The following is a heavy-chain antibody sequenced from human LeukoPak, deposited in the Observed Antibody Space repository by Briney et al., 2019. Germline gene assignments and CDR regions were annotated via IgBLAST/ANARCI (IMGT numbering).Heavy chain of an antibody. J-gene: IGHJ3*02. CDR3: AACRQIPLYAFDI. Sequence: GGSLRLSCAASGFTFSSYSMNWVRQAPGKGLEWVSSISSSSSYIYYADSVKGRFTISRDNAKNSLYLRMNSLRAEDTAVYYCAACRQIPLYAFDIWGQGTMVTVSS. V-gene: IGHV3-21*01. D-gene: IGHD2/OR15-2a*01. CDR2: ISSSSSYI. CDR1: GFTFSSYS.